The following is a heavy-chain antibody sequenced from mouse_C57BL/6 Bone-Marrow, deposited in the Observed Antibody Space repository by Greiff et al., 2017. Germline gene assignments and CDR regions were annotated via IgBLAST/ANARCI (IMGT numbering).Heavy chain of an antibody. V-gene: IGHV8-8*01. Sequence: VKLQESGPGILQPSPTLSLTCSFSGFSLSTFGMGVGWIRQPSGKGLEWLAHIWWDDAKYYNPALKSRLTISKDTSKNQVFLKIANVDTADTATYYCARIGDGNYVLFFAYWGQGALVTVSA. D-gene: IGHD2-1*01. CDR1: GFSLSTFGMG. J-gene: IGHJ3*01. CDR3: ARIGDGNYVLFFAY. CDR2: IWWDDAK.